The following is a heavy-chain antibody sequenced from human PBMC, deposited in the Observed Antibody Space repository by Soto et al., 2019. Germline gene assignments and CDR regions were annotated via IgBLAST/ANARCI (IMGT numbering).Heavy chain of an antibody. Sequence: QVQLLESGGGVVQPGRTLRLSCATSGFTFSDYAMHWVRQAPGQALEWVAAISFDGSNTYYADSLTGRFTISRDPSKNTLYLDINILRPEDTAFYYCTKIRMVTAMFQMNDWGQGTTVIVSS. CDR3: TKIRMVTAMFQMND. CDR2: ISFDGSNT. V-gene: IGHV3-30*18. CDR1: GFTFSDYA. D-gene: IGHD2-21*02. J-gene: IGHJ6*02.